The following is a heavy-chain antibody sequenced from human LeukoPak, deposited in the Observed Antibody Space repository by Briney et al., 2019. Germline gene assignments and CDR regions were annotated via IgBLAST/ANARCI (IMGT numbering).Heavy chain of an antibody. CDR1: GYTFTTYW. Sequence: GESLKISCAGSGYTFTTYWIGWVRQMPGKGLEWMGIISPADSDTRYSPSFQGQVTMSADKSISTAYLRWNSLKASDTAMYYCARDYSGGYYDYWGQGTLVTVSS. CDR3: ARDYSGGYYDY. D-gene: IGHD6-19*01. J-gene: IGHJ4*02. V-gene: IGHV5-51*01. CDR2: ISPADSDT.